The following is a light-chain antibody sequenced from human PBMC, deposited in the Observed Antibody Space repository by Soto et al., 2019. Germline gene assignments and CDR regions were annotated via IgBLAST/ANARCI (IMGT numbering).Light chain of an antibody. Sequence: SYELTQPPSVSVSPGQTASITCSGAKLGDKYACWYQQKPGQSPVLVIYQDSKRPSGIPERFSGSNSGNTATLTISGTQAMDEADYYCQAWDSSTALVFGTGTKRTVL. CDR1: KLGDKY. J-gene: IGLJ1*01. CDR3: QAWDSSTALV. V-gene: IGLV3-1*01. CDR2: QDS.